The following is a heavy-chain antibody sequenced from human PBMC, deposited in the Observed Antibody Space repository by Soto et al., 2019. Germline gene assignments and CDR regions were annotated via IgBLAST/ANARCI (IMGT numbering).Heavy chain of an antibody. CDR1: GGSFSGYY. CDR3: ACTMGRDWFDP. D-gene: IGHD2-2*01. Sequence: KPSETLSLTCAVYGGSFSGYYWSWIRQPPGKGLEWIGEINHSGSTNYNPSLKSRVTISVDTSKNQFSLKLSSVTAADTAVYYCACTMGRDWFDPWGQGTLVTVSS. V-gene: IGHV4-34*01. J-gene: IGHJ5*02. CDR2: INHSGST.